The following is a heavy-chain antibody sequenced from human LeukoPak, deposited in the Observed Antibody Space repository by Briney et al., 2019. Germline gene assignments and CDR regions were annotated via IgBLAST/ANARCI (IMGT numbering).Heavy chain of an antibody. J-gene: IGHJ4*02. CDR3: AREGTWIQLWENPYYFDY. Sequence: SVKVSCKASGGTFSSYAISWLRQAPGQGLEWMGRIIPIFGTANYAQKFQGRVTITTDESTSTAYMELSSLRSEDTAVYYCAREGTWIQLWENPYYFDYWGQGTLVTVSS. D-gene: IGHD5-18*01. V-gene: IGHV1-69*05. CDR1: GGTFSSYA. CDR2: IIPIFGTA.